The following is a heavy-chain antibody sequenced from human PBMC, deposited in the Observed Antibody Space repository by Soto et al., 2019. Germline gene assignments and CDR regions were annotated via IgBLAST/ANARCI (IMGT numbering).Heavy chain of an antibody. Sequence: QVQLVQSGAEVKKPGSSVKVSCKASGGTFSSYAISWGRQAPGQGLEWMGGIIPISGTANYAQKFQGRVTIPADDTTRRAYMELSSLRSEDTAVYYCARSQGSSTSLEIYYYYYYGMDVWGQGPTVTVSS. V-gene: IGHV1-69*01. D-gene: IGHD2-2*01. CDR3: ARSQGSSTSLEIYYYYYYGMDV. J-gene: IGHJ6*02. CDR1: GGTFSSYA. CDR2: IIPISGTA.